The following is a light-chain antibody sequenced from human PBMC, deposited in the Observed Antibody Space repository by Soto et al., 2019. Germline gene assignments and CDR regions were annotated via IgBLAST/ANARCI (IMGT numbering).Light chain of an antibody. J-gene: IGKJ1*01. CDR3: QQYNNWPPWT. CDR1: RSVSSSY. Sequence: EIVLTQPPGTLSLSPGERATHSCRAIRSVSSSYLAWYHQKPGQAPRLLIFGASSRATGISDRFSGSGSGTDFTLTISRLESEDFAVYYCQQYNNWPPWTFGQGTKVDIK. V-gene: IGKV3-20*01. CDR2: GAS.